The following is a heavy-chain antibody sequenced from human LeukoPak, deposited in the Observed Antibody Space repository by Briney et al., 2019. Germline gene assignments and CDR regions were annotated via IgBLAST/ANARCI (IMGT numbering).Heavy chain of an antibody. CDR1: GGSISSSSYY. CDR2: IYYSGST. Sequence: SETLSLTCTVSGGSISSSSYYWGWIRQPPGKGLEWIGSIYYSGSTYYNPSLKSRVTISVDTSKNQFSLKLSSVTAADTAVYYCARGQLIHHTFDYWGQGTLVTVSS. V-gene: IGHV4-39*07. J-gene: IGHJ4*02. D-gene: IGHD1-1*01. CDR3: ARGQLIHHTFDY.